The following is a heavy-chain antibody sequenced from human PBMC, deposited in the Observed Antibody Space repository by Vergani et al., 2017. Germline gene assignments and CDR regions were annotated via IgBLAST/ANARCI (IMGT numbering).Heavy chain of an antibody. Sequence: QVQLVESGGGVVQPGRSLRLSCAASGFTFSSYAMHWVRQAPGKGLEWVAVISYDGSNKYYADSVKGRLTISSDNSKNTLYLQMNSLRAEDTAVYYCAGFVGREIVATIGISIFDYWGQGTLVTVSS. CDR1: GFTFSSYA. CDR3: AGFVGREIVATIGISIFDY. CDR2: ISYDGSNK. V-gene: IGHV3-30-3*01. D-gene: IGHD5-12*01. J-gene: IGHJ4*02.